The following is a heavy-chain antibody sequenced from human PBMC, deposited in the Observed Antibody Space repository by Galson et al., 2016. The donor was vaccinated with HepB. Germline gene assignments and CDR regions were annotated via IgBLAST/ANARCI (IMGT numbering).Heavy chain of an antibody. CDR2: IYYTENT. CDR3: AKDNDDHGDYAIDY. Sequence: SETLSLTCTVSGASISGSEYYWGWIRQPPGRGLEWIGSIYYTENTYYNPSLKSRVTMSVDTSKNQFSLKLTSVTAADTAVYYCAKDNDDHGDYAIDYWGQGTLVTVSS. D-gene: IGHD4-17*01. CDR1: GASISGSEYY. J-gene: IGHJ4*02. V-gene: IGHV4-39*07.